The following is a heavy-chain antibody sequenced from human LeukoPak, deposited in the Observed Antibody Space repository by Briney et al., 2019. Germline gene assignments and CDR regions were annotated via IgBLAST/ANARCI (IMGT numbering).Heavy chain of an antibody. CDR1: GGSFSGYY. Sequence: SETLSLTCAVYGGSFSGYYWSWIRQPPGKGLEWIGEINHSGSTNYNPSLKSRVTISVDTSENQFSLKLSSVTAADTAVYYCARGVSSGWYGNYYYYYGMDVWGQGTTVTVSS. D-gene: IGHD6-19*01. V-gene: IGHV4-34*01. J-gene: IGHJ6*02. CDR2: INHSGST. CDR3: ARGVSSGWYGNYYYYYGMDV.